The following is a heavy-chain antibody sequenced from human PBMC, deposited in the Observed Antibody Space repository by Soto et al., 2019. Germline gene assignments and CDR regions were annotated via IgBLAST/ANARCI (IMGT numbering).Heavy chain of an antibody. D-gene: IGHD6-6*01. J-gene: IGHJ4*02. CDR1: GGTFSSYA. CDR2: IIPIFGTA. Sequence: ASVKVSCKASGGTFSSYAISWVRQAPGQGLEWMGGIIPIFGTANYAQKFQGRVTITADESTSTAYMELSSLRSEDTAVYYCANEGIAAQGALDYWGQGTLVTVSS. CDR3: ANEGIAAQGALDY. V-gene: IGHV1-69*13.